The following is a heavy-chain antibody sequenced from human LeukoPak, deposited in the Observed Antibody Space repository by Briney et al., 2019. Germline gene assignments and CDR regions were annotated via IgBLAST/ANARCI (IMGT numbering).Heavy chain of an antibody. V-gene: IGHV4-59*08. CDR1: GGSISSYY. D-gene: IGHD5-18*01. CDR2: IYYSGST. J-gene: IGHJ6*02. CDR3: ARHNKYSLYGMDV. Sequence: PSETLSLTCTASGGSISSYYWSWIRQPPGKGLEWIGYIYYSGSTNYNPSLKSRVTISVDTSKNQFSLKLSSVTAADTAVYYCARHNKYSLYGMDVWGQGTTVTVSS.